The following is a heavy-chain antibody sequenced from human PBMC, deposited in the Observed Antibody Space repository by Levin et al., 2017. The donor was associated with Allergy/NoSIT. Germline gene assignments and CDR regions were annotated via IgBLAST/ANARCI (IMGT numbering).Heavy chain of an antibody. CDR2: VSGSGDRT. V-gene: IGHV3-23*01. CDR1: GFTFSSYA. D-gene: IGHD2/OR15-2a*01. Sequence: GESLKISCVVSGFTFSSYAMTWVRQAPGKGLEWVSVVSGSGDRTYYADSVKGRFAVSRDNSKDTLYLQMDSLRAEDTAVYYCARQYDYFDYWGQGTLVTVSS. J-gene: IGHJ4*02. CDR3: ARQYDYFDY.